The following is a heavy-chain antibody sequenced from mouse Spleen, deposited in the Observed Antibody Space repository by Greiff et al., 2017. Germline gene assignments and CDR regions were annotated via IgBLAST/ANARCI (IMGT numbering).Heavy chain of an antibody. D-gene: IGHD1-1*01. CDR3: ARIVAKGFDY. J-gene: IGHJ2*01. V-gene: IGHV1-81*01. CDR1: GYTFTSYG. Sequence: VQLQQSGAELARPGASVKLSCKASGYTFTSYGISWVKQRTGQGLEWIGEIYPRSGNTYYNEKFKGKATLTADKSSSTAYMELRSLTSEDSAVYFCARIVAKGFDYWGQGTTLTVSS. CDR2: IYPRSGNT.